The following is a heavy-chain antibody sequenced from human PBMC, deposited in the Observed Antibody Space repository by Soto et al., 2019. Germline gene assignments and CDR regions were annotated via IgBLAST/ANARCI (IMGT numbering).Heavy chain of an antibody. CDR1: GGTFSSYT. Sequence: QVQLVQSGAEVKKPGSSVKVSCKASGGTFSSYTISWVRQAPGQGLEWMGRIIPILGIANYAQKFQGRVTFTADKSTSTTYMELSSLRSEDTAVYYCASRYDSSDYWGQGTLVTVSS. V-gene: IGHV1-69*02. D-gene: IGHD3-22*01. J-gene: IGHJ4*02. CDR2: IIPILGIA. CDR3: ASRYDSSDY.